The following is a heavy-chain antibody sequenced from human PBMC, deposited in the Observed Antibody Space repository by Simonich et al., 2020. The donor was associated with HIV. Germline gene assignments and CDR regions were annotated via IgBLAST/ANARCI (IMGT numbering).Heavy chain of an antibody. V-gene: IGHV3-21*06. CDR2: ISSSLSYT. CDR3: ARDWYFDL. Sequence: EVQLVESGGGLVNPGGSLRLSCAASGFTFTTTWLSWVRQAPGKGLEWVSYISSSLSYTYYADSLEGRFTISRDNAKDSLYLQMNSLRAEDTAVYYCARDWYFDLWGRGTLVTVSS. J-gene: IGHJ2*01. CDR1: GFTFTTTW.